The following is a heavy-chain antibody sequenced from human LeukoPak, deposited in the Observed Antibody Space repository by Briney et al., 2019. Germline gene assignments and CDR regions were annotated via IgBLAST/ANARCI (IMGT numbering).Heavy chain of an antibody. J-gene: IGHJ1*01. Sequence: ASVKVFCKASGYPFTSYYMHWVRQAPGQGLEWMGIINPSGGSTSYAQKFQGRVTMTRDMSTSTVYMELSSLRSEDTAVYYCARGLNYYDSSGYYEVAYFQHWGQGTLVTVSS. CDR1: GYPFTSYY. CDR3: ARGLNYYDSSGYYEVAYFQH. D-gene: IGHD3-22*01. V-gene: IGHV1-46*01. CDR2: INPSGGST.